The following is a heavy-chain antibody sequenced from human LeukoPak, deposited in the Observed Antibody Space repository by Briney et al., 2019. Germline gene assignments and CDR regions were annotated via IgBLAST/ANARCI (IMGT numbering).Heavy chain of an antibody. V-gene: IGHV1-69*05. CDR1: GYTFTGYY. CDR3: ATDSRGYSYGYDAFDI. CDR2: IIPIFGTA. D-gene: IGHD5-18*01. J-gene: IGHJ3*02. Sequence: SVKVSCKASGYTFTGYYMHWVRQAPGQGLEWMGGIIPIFGTANYAQKFQGRVTITTDESTSTAYMELSSLRSEDTAVYYCATDSRGYSYGYDAFDIWGQGAMVTVSS.